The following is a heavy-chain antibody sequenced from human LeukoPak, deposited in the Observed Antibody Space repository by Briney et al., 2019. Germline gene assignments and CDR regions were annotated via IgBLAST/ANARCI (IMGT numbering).Heavy chain of an antibody. Sequence: ASVKVSCKASGYTFTSCDINWVRQATGQGLEWIGWMNPNSGNTGHGQSFQGRVTMTRDNSISTAYMELSNLRSEDTAIYYCTRGSSGRRDYWGQGTLVTVSS. J-gene: IGHJ4*02. CDR3: TRGSSGRRDY. V-gene: IGHV1-8*01. D-gene: IGHD6-19*01. CDR1: GYTFTSCD. CDR2: MNPNSGNT.